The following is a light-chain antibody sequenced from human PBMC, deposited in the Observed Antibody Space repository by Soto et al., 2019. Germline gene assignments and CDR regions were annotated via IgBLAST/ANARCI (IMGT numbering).Light chain of an antibody. V-gene: IGKV1-9*01. CDR3: XXXXSXPXT. Sequence: DIQLTQSPSFLSASVGDRVAITCRASQGIGNYLAWYQQKPGKAPNLLIYAASTLQSGVPSRFSGSGSGTKFTLTXXXXQPXDXXXXXXXXXXSXPXTFGGGTKVEI. CDR1: QGIGNY. J-gene: IGKJ4*01. CDR2: AAS.